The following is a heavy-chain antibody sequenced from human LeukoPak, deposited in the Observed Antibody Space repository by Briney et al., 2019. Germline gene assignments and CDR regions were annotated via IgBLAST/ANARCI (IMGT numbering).Heavy chain of an antibody. CDR3: TRDDYGDLDY. Sequence: ASVKVSCKASGYTFTSYGISWVRQAPGQGLEWMGWISAYNGNTNYAQKLQGRVTMTTDTSISTAYMELTRLRSDDTAVYYCTRDDYGDLDYWGQGTLVTVSS. J-gene: IGHJ4*02. D-gene: IGHD4-17*01. V-gene: IGHV1-18*01. CDR2: ISAYNGNT. CDR1: GYTFTSYG.